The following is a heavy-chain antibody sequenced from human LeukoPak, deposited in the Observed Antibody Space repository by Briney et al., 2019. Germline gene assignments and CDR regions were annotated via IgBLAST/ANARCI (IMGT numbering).Heavy chain of an antibody. V-gene: IGHV3-23*01. CDR1: GFTFSSYA. Sequence: GGSLRLSCAASGFTFSSYAMSWVRQAPGKGLEWVSAISGSGGSTYYADSVEGRFTISRDNSKNTLYLQMNSLRAEDTAVYYCAKGLWGTMVRGVDYWGQGTLVTVSS. D-gene: IGHD3-10*01. CDR2: ISGSGGST. J-gene: IGHJ4*02. CDR3: AKGLWGTMVRGVDY.